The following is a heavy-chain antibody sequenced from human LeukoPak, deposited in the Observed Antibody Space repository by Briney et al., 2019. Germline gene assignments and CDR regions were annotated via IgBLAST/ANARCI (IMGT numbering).Heavy chain of an antibody. V-gene: IGHV4-59*11. CDR3: ARDLVTVTKGFDI. CDR1: GDSFSSHY. Sequence: SETLSLTCAVSGDSFSSHYWTWIRQSPGTGLEWIGYISHIGRTNYNPSLKSRVTISIDTTKNQSSLKLRSVTAADTAVYYCARDLVTVTKGFDIWGQGTMVSVSS. D-gene: IGHD4-17*01. CDR2: ISHIGRT. J-gene: IGHJ3*02.